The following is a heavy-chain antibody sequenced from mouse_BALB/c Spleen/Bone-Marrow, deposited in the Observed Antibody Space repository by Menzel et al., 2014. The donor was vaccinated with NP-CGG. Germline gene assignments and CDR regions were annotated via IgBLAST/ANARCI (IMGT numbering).Heavy chain of an antibody. Sequence: LVESGAELMKPGASVKISCKATGYTLSRYWIEWVKQRPGHGLEWIGEILPGNGDTNYNENFKGKATFTADTSSNTAYMQLSSLTSEDSAVYYCVRFHYYFDYWGQGTTLTVSS. CDR3: VRFHYYFDY. V-gene: IGHV1-9*01. CDR2: ILPGNGDT. J-gene: IGHJ2*01. CDR1: GYTLSRYW.